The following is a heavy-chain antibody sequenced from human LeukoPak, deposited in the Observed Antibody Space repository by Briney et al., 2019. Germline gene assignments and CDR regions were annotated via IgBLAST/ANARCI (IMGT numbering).Heavy chain of an antibody. CDR3: ARVPGKYAFDI. Sequence: GGSLRLSCAASGFTFSNAWMSWIRQAPGKGLEWVAYISSSGNSTNYADSVKGRFTISRDNAKNSLYLQMNSLRAEDSAVYYCARVPGKYAFDIWGQGTMVTVSA. CDR1: GFTFSNAW. D-gene: IGHD3-10*01. J-gene: IGHJ3*02. CDR2: ISSSGNST. V-gene: IGHV3-11*05.